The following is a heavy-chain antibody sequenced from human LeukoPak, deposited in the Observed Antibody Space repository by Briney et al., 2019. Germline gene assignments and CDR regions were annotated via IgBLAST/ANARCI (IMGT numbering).Heavy chain of an antibody. CDR3: ARTGGINYYFDY. V-gene: IGHV4-31*03. CDR1: GXSISSVGYY. CDR2: IYYSGST. Sequence: SETLSLTCTVSGXSISSVGYYWSWIRQHPGKGLEWIGFIYYSGSTYYNPSLKSRVSISLDASKSQFSLKLGSLTAADTAVYYRARTGGINYYFDYWGQGTLVTVSS. D-gene: IGHD1-1*01. J-gene: IGHJ4*02.